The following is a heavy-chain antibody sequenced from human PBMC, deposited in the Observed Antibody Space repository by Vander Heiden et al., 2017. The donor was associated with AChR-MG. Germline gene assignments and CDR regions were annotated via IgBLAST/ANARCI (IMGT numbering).Heavy chain of an antibody. CDR3: VKEVDCTKTTCSPRLDS. CDR2: ISQSGDT. J-gene: IGHJ5*01. Sequence: QVQLQESGPGLVNPSGTLSVTCGVSGHSISRSSWWSWVRQSPGKGLEWIGEISQSGDTKYNPSLGSRVTISFDESKNQLSLKLTSVTAADTAVYYCVKEVDCTKTTCSPRLDSWGQGALVTVFS. CDR1: GHSISRSSW. D-gene: IGHD2-8*01. V-gene: IGHV4-4*02.